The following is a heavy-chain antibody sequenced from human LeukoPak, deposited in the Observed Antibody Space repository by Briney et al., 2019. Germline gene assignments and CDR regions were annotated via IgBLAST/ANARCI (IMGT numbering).Heavy chain of an antibody. CDR3: AREIARGAATPDFDY. CDR1: GYTFTSYG. D-gene: IGHD2-15*01. V-gene: IGHV1-18*01. CDR2: ICAYNGNT. J-gene: IGHJ4*02. Sequence: ASVKVSCKASGYTFTSYGISWVRQAPGQGLEWMGWICAYNGNTNYAQKLQGRVTMTTDTSTSTAYMELRSLRSDDTAVYYCAREIARGAATPDFDYWGQGTLVTVSS.